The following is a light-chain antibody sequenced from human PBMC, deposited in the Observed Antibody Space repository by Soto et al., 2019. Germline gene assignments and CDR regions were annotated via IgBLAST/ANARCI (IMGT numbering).Light chain of an antibody. Sequence: QSALTQPASVSGSPGQSITISCTVGSYNFVSWYQQHPGKAPKVLIYEVSKRPSGVSDRFSGSKSGNTASLTISGLQAEDEADDYCCSEAGRSTYVFGTGTKVTVL. CDR3: CSEAGRSTYV. CDR1: GSYNF. V-gene: IGLV2-23*02. J-gene: IGLJ1*01. CDR2: EVS.